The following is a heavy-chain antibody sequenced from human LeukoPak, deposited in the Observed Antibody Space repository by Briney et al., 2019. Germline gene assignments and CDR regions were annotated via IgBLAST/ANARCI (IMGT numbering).Heavy chain of an antibody. CDR3: ARSITGTTPGAFDI. Sequence: GASVKVSCKASGYTFTSYGISWVRQAPGQGFEWMGWISAYNGNTNYAQKLQGRVTMTTDTSTSTAYMELRSLRSDDTAVYYCARSITGTTPGAFDIWAKGQWSPSLQ. D-gene: IGHD1-7*01. CDR1: GYTFTSYG. J-gene: IGHJ3*02. V-gene: IGHV1-18*01. CDR2: ISAYNGNT.